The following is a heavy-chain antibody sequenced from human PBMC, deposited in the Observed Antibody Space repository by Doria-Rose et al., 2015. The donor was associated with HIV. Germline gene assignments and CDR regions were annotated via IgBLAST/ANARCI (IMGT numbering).Heavy chain of an antibody. Sequence: VQLQESGGGLVQPGGSLRLSCAASGFIFSNYWMYWVRQAPGKGLVWVSRTKAGGRSTTYADSVKGRFTVSRDNAKNTLYLQMNSLRADDTAVYYCARDNWGPEYWGQGSLVTVSS. V-gene: IGHV3-74*01. CDR2: TKAGGRST. CDR3: ARDNWGPEY. J-gene: IGHJ4*02. CDR1: GFIFSNYW. D-gene: IGHD7-27*01.